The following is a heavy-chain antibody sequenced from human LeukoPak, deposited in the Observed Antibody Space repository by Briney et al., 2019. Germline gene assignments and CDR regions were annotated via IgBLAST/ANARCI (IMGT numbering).Heavy chain of an antibody. D-gene: IGHD2-15*01. CDR1: GFTFSSYS. V-gene: IGHV3-21*01. Sequence: GGSLRLSCAASGFTFSSYSKNWVRQAPGKGLEWVLSISSSSSYIYYADSVKGRFTISRDNAKNSLYLQMNSLRAEDTAVYYCARGNCSGGSCYPFDYWGQGTLVTVSS. CDR2: ISSSSSYI. CDR3: ARGNCSGGSCYPFDY. J-gene: IGHJ4*02.